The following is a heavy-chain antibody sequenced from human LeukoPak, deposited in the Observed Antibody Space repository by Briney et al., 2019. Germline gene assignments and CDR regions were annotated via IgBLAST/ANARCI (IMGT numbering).Heavy chain of an antibody. CDR1: GFTFTTYW. CDR2: INSDGSST. D-gene: IGHD2-21*02. V-gene: IGHV3-74*01. Sequence: GGSLRLSCAASGFTFTTYWMHWVRQAPGQGLVWVSRINSDGSSTSYADSVKGRFSISRDNARNALYLQMNSLRAEDTAVYFCARLRCDVGDCYSAGQNFWGQGTLVTVSS. CDR3: ARLRCDVGDCYSAGQNF. J-gene: IGHJ4*02.